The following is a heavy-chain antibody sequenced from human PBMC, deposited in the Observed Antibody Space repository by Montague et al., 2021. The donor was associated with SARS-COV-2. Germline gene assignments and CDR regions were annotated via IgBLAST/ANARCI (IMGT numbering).Heavy chain of an antibody. Sequence: SETLSLTCAVSGGSITGFPWSWVRQSAGKGLEWIGRVTTSGTTNYSPSLRSRVTMSVDTSKNQFSLNLNSVTAADTAIYYCARTPTRPLSLDSWGQGTLVTVS. CDR1: GGSITGFP. V-gene: IGHV4-4*07. CDR3: ARTPTRPLSLDS. CDR2: VTTSGTT. J-gene: IGHJ4*02. D-gene: IGHD6-6*01.